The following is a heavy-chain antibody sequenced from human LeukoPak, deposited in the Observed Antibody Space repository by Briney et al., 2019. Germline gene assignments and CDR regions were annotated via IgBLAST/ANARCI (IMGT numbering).Heavy chain of an antibody. CDR3: ARISVAGPTDY. V-gene: IGHV4-61*02. Sequence: SETLSLTCTVSGGSISSGSYYWSWIRQPAGKGLERIGRIYTSGSTNYNPSLKTRVTISVDASKNHFSLNLSSVTAADTAVYYCARISVAGPTDYWGQGTLVTVSS. J-gene: IGHJ4*02. CDR2: IYTSGST. CDR1: GGSISSGSYY. D-gene: IGHD6-19*01.